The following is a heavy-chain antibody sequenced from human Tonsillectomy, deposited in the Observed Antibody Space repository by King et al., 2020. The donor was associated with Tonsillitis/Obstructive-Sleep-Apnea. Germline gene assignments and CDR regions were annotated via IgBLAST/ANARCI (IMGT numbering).Heavy chain of an antibody. J-gene: IGHJ6*03. D-gene: IGHD3-3*01. CDR1: GYSFTSYW. V-gene: IGHV5-10-1*01. Sequence: QLVQSGAEVKKPGESLRISCKGSGYSFTSYWISWVSQMPGKGLEWMGRVDPSDSFTNYSPSFQGHVTISADKSISTAYLQWSSLQASDTAMYYCASFGVVINFDYMDVWGKGTTVTVSS. CDR3: ASFGVVINFDYMDV. CDR2: VDPSDSFT.